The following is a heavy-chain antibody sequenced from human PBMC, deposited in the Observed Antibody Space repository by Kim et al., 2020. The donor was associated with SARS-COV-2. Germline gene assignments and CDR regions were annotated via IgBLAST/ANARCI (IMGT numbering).Heavy chain of an antibody. J-gene: IGHJ4*02. D-gene: IGHD6-13*01. V-gene: IGHV3-30*01. Sequence: SVKGRFTISRDNSKNTLYLQMNSLRAEDTAVYYCAREGPGDSSSWPYFDYWGQGTLVTVSS. CDR3: AREGPGDSSSWPYFDY.